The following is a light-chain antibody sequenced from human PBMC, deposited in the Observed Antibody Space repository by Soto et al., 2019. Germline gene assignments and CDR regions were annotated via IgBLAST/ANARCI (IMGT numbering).Light chain of an antibody. CDR2: DAS. V-gene: IGKV1-33*01. Sequence: IQRTQSASSLSSSVGARVPITCRASQDIKNYLNWYQQKSGKAPKLLIYDASDLETGVPSRFSGSGSGTDCTFTSTSLQPEDVATYYCLQHDTYPRTFGQGTKVDIK. CDR1: QDIKNY. CDR3: LQHDTYPRT. J-gene: IGKJ1*01.